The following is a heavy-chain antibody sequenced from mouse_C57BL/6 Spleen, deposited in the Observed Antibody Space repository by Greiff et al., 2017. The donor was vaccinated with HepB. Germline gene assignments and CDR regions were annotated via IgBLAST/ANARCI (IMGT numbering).Heavy chain of an antibody. D-gene: IGHD1-1*01. CDR2: IYPGDGDT. CDR3: ARGAGSRIYYAMDY. J-gene: IGHJ4*01. Sequence: QVQLKQSGPELVKPGASVKISCKASGYAFSSSWMNWVKQRPGKGLEWIGRIYPGDGDTNYNGKFKGKATRTADKSSSTAYMQLSSLTSEDSAVYFCARGAGSRIYYAMDYWGQGTSVTVSS. CDR1: GYAFSSSW. V-gene: IGHV1-82*01.